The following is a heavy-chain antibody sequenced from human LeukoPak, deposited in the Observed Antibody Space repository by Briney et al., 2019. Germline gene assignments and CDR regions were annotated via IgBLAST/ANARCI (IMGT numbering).Heavy chain of an antibody. Sequence: PGGSLRLSCAASGFTVSSNYMSWVRQAPGKGLEWVSAISGSGGSTYYADSVKGRFTISRDNSKNTLYLQMNSLRAEDTAVYYCAGDIAVAGFDYWGQGTLVTVSS. D-gene: IGHD6-19*01. CDR3: AGDIAVAGFDY. V-gene: IGHV3-23*01. CDR2: ISGSGGST. CDR1: GFTVSSNY. J-gene: IGHJ4*02.